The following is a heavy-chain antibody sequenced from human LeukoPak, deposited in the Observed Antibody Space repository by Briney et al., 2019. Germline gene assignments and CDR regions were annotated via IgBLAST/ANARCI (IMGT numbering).Heavy chain of an antibody. J-gene: IGHJ4*02. V-gene: IGHV4-59*12. Sequence: VKPSETLSLTCTVSGGSISSYYWNWIRQPPGKGLEGIGYIYYSGSTNYNPSLESRVTISVDPSKNQFSLKLTSVTAADTAVYYCARALIVGARAGYWGQGTLVTVSS. D-gene: IGHD1-26*01. CDR1: GGSISSYY. CDR3: ARALIVGARAGY. CDR2: IYYSGST.